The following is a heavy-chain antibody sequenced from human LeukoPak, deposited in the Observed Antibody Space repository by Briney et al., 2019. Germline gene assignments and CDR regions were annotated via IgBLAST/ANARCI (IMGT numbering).Heavy chain of an antibody. CDR3: TREIEASASADY. J-gene: IGHJ4*02. V-gene: IGHV4-39*07. CDR2: IYYTGRT. D-gene: IGHD2-21*01. Sequence: SETLSLTCSVSGGSISTNNYCWGWVRQPPGKGLEWIGTIYYTGRTFYDPSLRSRVTLSVDTSKNQFSLKLTSVTAADTAVYYCTREIEASASADYWGQGILVTVSS. CDR1: GGSISTNNYC.